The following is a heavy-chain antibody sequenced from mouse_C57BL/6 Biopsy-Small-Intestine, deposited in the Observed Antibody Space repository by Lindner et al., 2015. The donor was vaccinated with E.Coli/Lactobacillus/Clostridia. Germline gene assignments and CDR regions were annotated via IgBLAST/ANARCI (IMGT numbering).Heavy chain of an antibody. J-gene: IGHJ4*01. CDR2: INPSSGYT. Sequence: VQLQESGAELAKPGASVKMSCKASGYTFLSYWIHWVKQRPGQGLEWIGYINPSSGYTEYNQKFKDKATLTADKSSSTAYMQLNSLTSEDSAVYFCARGDGNYEDYAMDYWGQGTSVTVSS. CDR1: GYTFLSYW. V-gene: IGHV1-7*01. D-gene: IGHD2-1*01. CDR3: ARGDGNYEDYAMDY.